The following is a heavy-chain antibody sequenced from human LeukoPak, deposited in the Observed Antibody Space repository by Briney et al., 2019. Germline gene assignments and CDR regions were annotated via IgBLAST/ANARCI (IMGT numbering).Heavy chain of an antibody. D-gene: IGHD3-10*01. V-gene: IGHV3-9*01. Sequence: GGSLRHSCAASRFTFHDSAFHWVRQAPGKGLEWVAGIGFRIDNVDYADSVKGRFTISRDNAKKSLYLQMDSLRAEDTAFYYCAKDNGNGWLGEFAFDYWGQGILVTVSS. J-gene: IGHJ4*02. CDR1: RFTFHDSA. CDR2: IGFRIDNV. CDR3: AKDNGNGWLGEFAFDY.